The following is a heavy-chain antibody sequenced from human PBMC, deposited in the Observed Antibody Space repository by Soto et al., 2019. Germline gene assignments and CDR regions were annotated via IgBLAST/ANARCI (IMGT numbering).Heavy chain of an antibody. Sequence: QLQESGPGLLKPSETLSLTCTVSGGSISSPSYNWGWVRQAPGKGPEWIGTIFYGGSTHYNPSLKRRLAISVDTSKSQVSLNLTSVTAADTAVYYCTTVASTHFDSWGQGAQVTVSS. D-gene: IGHD4-17*01. CDR3: TTVASTHFDS. J-gene: IGHJ4*02. V-gene: IGHV4-39*01. CDR2: IFYGGST. CDR1: GGSISSPSYN.